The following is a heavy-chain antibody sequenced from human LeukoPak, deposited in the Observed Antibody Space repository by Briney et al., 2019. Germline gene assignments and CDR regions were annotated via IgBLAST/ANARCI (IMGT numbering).Heavy chain of an antibody. V-gene: IGHV1-2*02. D-gene: IGHD2-2*01. CDR2: INPNSGGT. CDR1: GYTFTGYY. Sequence: ASVKVSCKASGYTFTGYYMHWVRLAPGQGLEWMGWINPNSGGTNYAQKFQGRVTMTRDTSISTAYMELSRLRSDDTAVYYCAREFHKGVPAAIPVGMDVWGQGTTVTVSS. J-gene: IGHJ6*02. CDR3: AREFHKGVPAAIPVGMDV.